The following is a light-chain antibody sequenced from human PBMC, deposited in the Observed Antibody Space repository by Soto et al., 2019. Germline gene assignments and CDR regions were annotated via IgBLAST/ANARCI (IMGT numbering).Light chain of an antibody. Sequence: EIVLTQSPGTLSLSPGERATLSCRTIQSVSSSYLAWYQQKPGQAPRLLIYGASSRATGIPDRFSGSGSGTDFTLTISRLEPEDFAVYYCQQYGSSQWTFGKGTKVDIK. CDR3: QQYGSSQWT. CDR2: GAS. V-gene: IGKV3-20*01. CDR1: QSVSSSY. J-gene: IGKJ1*01.